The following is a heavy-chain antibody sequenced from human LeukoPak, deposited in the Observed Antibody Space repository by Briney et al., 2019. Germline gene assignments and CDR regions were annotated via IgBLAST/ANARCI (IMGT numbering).Heavy chain of an antibody. CDR1: GGSISSYY. J-gene: IGHJ4*02. CDR2: IYTSGSP. CDR3: ARHWDTAMVTPFEY. V-gene: IGHV4-4*07. Sequence: PSETLSLTCTVSGGSISSYYWSWMRQPAGEGLEWIGRIYTSGSPNYNRSLKSRVTISVDTSKNQFSLKLSSVTPADTAVYYCARHWDTAMVTPFEYWGQGTLVTVSS. D-gene: IGHD5-18*01.